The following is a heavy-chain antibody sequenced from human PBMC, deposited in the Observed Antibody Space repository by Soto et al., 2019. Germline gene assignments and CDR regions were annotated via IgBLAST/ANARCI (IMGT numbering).Heavy chain of an antibody. CDR3: ARSSGWRHVVGYKYGLDV. D-gene: IGHD5-18*01. CDR2: ISGSGAYT. CDR1: GFIFRDY. V-gene: IGHV3-11*06. J-gene: IGHJ6*02. Sequence: QVQLVESGGGLVKPGGSLRLSCTGSGFIFRDYMTWIRQAPGKGLEWVSYISGSGAYTKYADSVRGRFTISRDNAKNSLWLQINSLRAEDTAVYYCARSSGWRHVVGYKYGLDVWGQGTTVIVSS.